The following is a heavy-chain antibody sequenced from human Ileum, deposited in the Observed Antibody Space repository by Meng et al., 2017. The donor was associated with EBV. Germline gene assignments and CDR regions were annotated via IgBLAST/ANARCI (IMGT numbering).Heavy chain of an antibody. Sequence: VQLQESGQSLVRPSGTLSLTCTVSGDSFSGSYWWSWVRQSPEKGLEWIGEVYPSGTPYYNPSLKSRVTISLDKSRNQFSLNLIHVTAADAAVYYCARDAFQYASGIPAHWGQGTLVTVSS. CDR1: GDSFSGSYW. CDR3: ARDAFQYASGIPAH. D-gene: IGHD3-16*01. J-gene: IGHJ4*02. CDR2: VYPSGTP. V-gene: IGHV4-4*02.